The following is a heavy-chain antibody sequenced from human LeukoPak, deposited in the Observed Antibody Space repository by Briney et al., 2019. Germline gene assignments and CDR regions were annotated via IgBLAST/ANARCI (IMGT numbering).Heavy chain of an antibody. CDR1: GGSITSYY. Sequence: PSETLSLTCTVSGGSITSYYWSWIRQPPGKGLEWIGYIYYSGSTNYNPSLKSRDTISVDKSKNQFSLKLSSVTAADTAVYYCARGGGYDFYYYYMDVWGKGTTVTISS. V-gene: IGHV4-59*01. J-gene: IGHJ6*03. D-gene: IGHD5-12*01. CDR3: ARGGGYDFYYYYMDV. CDR2: IYYSGST.